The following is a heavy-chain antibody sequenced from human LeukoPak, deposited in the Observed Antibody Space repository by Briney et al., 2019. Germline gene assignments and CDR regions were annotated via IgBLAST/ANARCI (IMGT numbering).Heavy chain of an antibody. D-gene: IGHD1-14*01. CDR3: ARGASIAAPEDYYYYYYMDV. J-gene: IGHJ6*03. CDR1: GYTFSGYY. CDR2: INPNSGNT. Sequence: ASVKVSCKASGYTFSGYYMHWVRQAPGQGLEWMGWINPNSGNTGYAQKFQGRVTMTRNTSISTAYMELSSLRSEDTAVYYCARGASIAAPEDYYYYYYMDVWGKGTTVTISS. V-gene: IGHV1-8*02.